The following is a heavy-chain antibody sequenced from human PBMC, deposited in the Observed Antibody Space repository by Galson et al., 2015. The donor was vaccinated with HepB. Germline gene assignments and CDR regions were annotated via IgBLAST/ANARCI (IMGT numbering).Heavy chain of an antibody. CDR2: INTNTGNP. V-gene: IGHV7-4-1*02. Sequence: SEKVSCKASGYTFTSYAMNWVRQAPGQGLEWMGWINTNTGNPTYAQGFTGRFVFSLDTSVSTAYLQISSLKAEDTAVYYCARGPLEYYYDSSGPFDYWGQGTLVTVSS. J-gene: IGHJ4*02. CDR3: ARGPLEYYYDSSGPFDY. D-gene: IGHD3-22*01. CDR1: GYTFTSYA.